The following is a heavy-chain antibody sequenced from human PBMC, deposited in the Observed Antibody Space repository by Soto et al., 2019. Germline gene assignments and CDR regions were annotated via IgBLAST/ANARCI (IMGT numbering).Heavy chain of an antibody. CDR2: INPNSGGT. D-gene: IGHD3-3*01. Sequence: ASVKVSCKASGYTFTGYYMHWVRQAPGQGLEWMGWINPNSGGTNYAQKFQGRVTITRDTSISTAYMELSRLRSDDTAVYYCASSAAPFGVVIIYGMDVWGQGTTVTVSS. V-gene: IGHV1-2*02. CDR3: ASSAAPFGVVIIYGMDV. J-gene: IGHJ6*02. CDR1: GYTFTGYY.